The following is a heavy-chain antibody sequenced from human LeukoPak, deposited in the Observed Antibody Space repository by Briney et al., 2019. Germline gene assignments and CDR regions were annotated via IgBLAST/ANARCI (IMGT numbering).Heavy chain of an antibody. CDR3: ARERYSSSPGWFDP. CDR2: ISYDGSNK. CDR1: GFTFSSYA. Sequence: GGSLRLSCAASGFTFSSYAMHWVRQAPGKGLEWVAVISYDGSNKYYADSVKGRFTISRDNSKNTLYLQMDSLRAEDTAVYYCARERYSSSPGWFDPWGQGTLVTVSS. V-gene: IGHV3-30-3*01. J-gene: IGHJ5*02. D-gene: IGHD6-6*01.